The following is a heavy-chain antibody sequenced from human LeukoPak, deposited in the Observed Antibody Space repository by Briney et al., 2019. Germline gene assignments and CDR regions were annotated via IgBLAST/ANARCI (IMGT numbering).Heavy chain of an antibody. Sequence: PSGTLSLTCAVSGGSISSSNWWSWVRQPPGKGLEWIGEIYHSGSTNCNPSLKSRVTISVDKSKNQFSLKLSSVTAADTAVYYCARDLRYSDYVWGSYRYSYYYYYMDVWGKGTTVTVSS. V-gene: IGHV4-4*02. CDR1: GGSISSSNW. CDR2: IYHSGST. J-gene: IGHJ6*03. D-gene: IGHD3-16*02. CDR3: ARDLRYSDYVWGSYRYSYYYYYMDV.